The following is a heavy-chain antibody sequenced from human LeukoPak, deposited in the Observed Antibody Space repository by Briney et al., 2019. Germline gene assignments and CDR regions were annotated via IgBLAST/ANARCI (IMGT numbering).Heavy chain of an antibody. V-gene: IGHV3-21*01. D-gene: IGHD6-6*01. J-gene: IGHJ4*02. CDR2: ISSSSSYI. CDR3: ARKLVHYFDY. Sequence: GGSLRLSCAASEFTFSSYSMNWVRQAPGKGLEWVSAISSSSSYIYYADSVKGRFTISRDNAKNSLYLQMSSLRAEDTAVYFCARKLVHYFDYWGQGTLVTVSS. CDR1: EFTFSSYS.